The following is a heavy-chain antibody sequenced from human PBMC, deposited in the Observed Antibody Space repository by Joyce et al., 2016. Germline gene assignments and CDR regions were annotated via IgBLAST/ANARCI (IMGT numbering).Heavy chain of an antibody. Sequence: QVQLVESGGGVVQPGRSLRLSCAASGFTFNIYAMHWVRLAPGKGLEWVAVISYDGGNTFYLDSVKGRFTISRDNSRDTLYLQMNSLGADDTAIYYCARVTSSAAYYESAAGFDYWGQGTLVTVSS. CDR3: ARVTSSAAYYESAAGFDY. V-gene: IGHV3-30-3*01. J-gene: IGHJ4*02. D-gene: IGHD3-22*01. CDR1: GFTFNIYA. CDR2: ISYDGGNT.